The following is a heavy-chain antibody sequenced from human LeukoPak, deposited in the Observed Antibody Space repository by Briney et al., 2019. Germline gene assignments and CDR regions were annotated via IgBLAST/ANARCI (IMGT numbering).Heavy chain of an antibody. CDR2: MYLSGTA. D-gene: IGHD2-8*01. CDR3: AGLEGRYSTGMYYYFDY. J-gene: IGHJ4*02. V-gene: IGHV4/OR15-8*02. Sequence: PSETLSPTCAVSGASISSVNLWSWVRQPPGKGLEWIGEMYLSGTATYNPSLKGRVTISIDKSENQFSLKLTSVTAADTAVYFCAGLEGRYSTGMYYYFDYWGQGTLVTVSS. CDR1: GASISSVNL.